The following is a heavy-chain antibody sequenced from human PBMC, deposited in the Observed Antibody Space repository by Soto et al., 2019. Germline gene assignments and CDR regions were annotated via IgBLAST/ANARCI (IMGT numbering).Heavy chain of an antibody. V-gene: IGHV3-9*01. CDR3: SKVWLRRTPYDAFDI. J-gene: IGHJ3*02. CDR1: GFIFADYA. Sequence: GGSLRLSCAASGFIFADYAMHLVLQAPGKGLEWVSGVNWNSGAIGYADSVRGRFTISRDNGKNSLYLQMNSLRPEDTALYYCSKVWLRRTPYDAFDIWGQGTMVTV. CDR2: VNWNSGAI. D-gene: IGHD6-19*01.